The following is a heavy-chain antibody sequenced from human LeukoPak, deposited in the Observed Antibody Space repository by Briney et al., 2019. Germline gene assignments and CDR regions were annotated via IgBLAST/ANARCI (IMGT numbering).Heavy chain of an antibody. Sequence: SETLSLTCTVSGGSISSSIYYWGWIRQPPGKGLEWIGSIYYSGSTYYNPSLKSRVTISVDTSKNQFSLKLSSVTAADRAVYYCAKLGYCSGGSCYPTDYWGQGTLVTVSS. CDR2: IYYSGST. J-gene: IGHJ4*02. V-gene: IGHV4-39*01. D-gene: IGHD2-15*01. CDR1: GGSISSSIYY. CDR3: AKLGYCSGGSCYPTDY.